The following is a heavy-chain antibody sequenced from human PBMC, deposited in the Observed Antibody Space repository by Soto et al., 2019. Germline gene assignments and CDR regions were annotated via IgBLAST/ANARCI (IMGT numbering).Heavy chain of an antibody. CDR1: GFTFSSYG. CDR2: ISYDGSNK. CDR3: AKDLMVRGVAFDY. Sequence: GGSLRLSCAASGFTFSSYGMHWVRQAPGKGLEWVAVISYDGSNKYYADSVKGRFTISRDNSKNTLYLQMNSLRAEDTAVYYCAKDLMVRGVAFDYWGQGTQVTVSS. D-gene: IGHD3-10*01. J-gene: IGHJ4*02. V-gene: IGHV3-30*18.